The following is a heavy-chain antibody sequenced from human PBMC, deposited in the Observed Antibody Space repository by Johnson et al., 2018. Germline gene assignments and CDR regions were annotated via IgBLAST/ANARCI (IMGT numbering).Heavy chain of an antibody. J-gene: IGHJ6*02. CDR3: EKGHYRPRYCIGGSCYYYYYYGMDV. Sequence: VQLVQSGGGVVRPGGSLRLSCAASGFTFDDYAMHWVRQAPGKGLEWVSGISWNSGSIGYADSVTGRFTISRANAKNSLYLQMNMLRAEETALYYCEKGHYRPRYCIGGSCYYYYYYGMDVGGQGTTVTVSS. CDR2: ISWNSGSI. CDR1: GFTFDDYA. D-gene: IGHD2-15*01. V-gene: IGHV3-9*01.